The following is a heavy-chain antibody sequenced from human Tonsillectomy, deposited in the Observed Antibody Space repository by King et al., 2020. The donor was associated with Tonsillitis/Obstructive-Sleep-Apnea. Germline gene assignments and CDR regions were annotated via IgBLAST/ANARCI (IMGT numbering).Heavy chain of an antibody. CDR3: ARDLGIRGAFVI. D-gene: IGHD7-27*01. Sequence: QLQESGPGLVKPSETLSLTCTVSGGSISSYYWSWIRQPPGKGLEWIGYIYYSGSTNYNPSLKSRVTISVDTSKNQFSLKLSSVTAADTAVYYCARDLGIRGAFVIWGQGTMVTVSS. V-gene: IGHV4-59*01. CDR2: IYYSGST. CDR1: GGSISSYY. J-gene: IGHJ3*02.